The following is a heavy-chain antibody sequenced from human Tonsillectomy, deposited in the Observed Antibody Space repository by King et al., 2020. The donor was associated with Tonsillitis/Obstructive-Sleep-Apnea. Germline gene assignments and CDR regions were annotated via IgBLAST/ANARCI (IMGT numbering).Heavy chain of an antibody. CDR3: AGPPAAYDFWSGYYTHDAFDI. D-gene: IGHD3-3*01. CDR2: IYYSGST. Sequence: QLQESGPGLVKPSETLSLTCTVSGGSISSSSYYWGWIRQPPGKGLEWIGSIYYSGSTYYNPSLKSRVTISVDTSKNQFSLKLSSVTAADTAVYYCAGPPAAYDFWSGYYTHDAFDIWGQGTMVTVSS. CDR1: GGSISSSSYY. J-gene: IGHJ3*02. V-gene: IGHV4-39*01.